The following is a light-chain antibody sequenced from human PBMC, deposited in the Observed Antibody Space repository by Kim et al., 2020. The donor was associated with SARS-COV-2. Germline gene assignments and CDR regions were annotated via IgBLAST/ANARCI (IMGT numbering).Light chain of an antibody. J-gene: IGLJ3*02. CDR3: CSYAGSNTWV. CDR2: EGS. CDR1: SSDVGSYNL. V-gene: IGLV2-23*01. Sequence: GQSITISCTGTSSDVGSYNLVSWYQQHPGKAPKVMIYEGSKRPSGVSNRFSGSKSGNTASLTISGLQAEDEADYYCCSYAGSNTWVFGGGTQLTVL.